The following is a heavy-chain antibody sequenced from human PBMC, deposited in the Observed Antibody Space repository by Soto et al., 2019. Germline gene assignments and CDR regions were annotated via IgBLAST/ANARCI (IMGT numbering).Heavy chain of an antibody. CDR1: GDTFSGFP. Sequence: SVKVSCKASGDTFSGFPMSWVRQAPGQGLEWMGGIIPIFGTANYAQKFQGRVTITADESTSTAYMELSSLRSEDTAVYYCARGPIGYCISTSCTPHYWGQGTLVTVSS. V-gene: IGHV1-69*13. CDR2: IIPIFGTA. J-gene: IGHJ4*02. CDR3: ARGPIGYCISTSCTPHY. D-gene: IGHD2-2*01.